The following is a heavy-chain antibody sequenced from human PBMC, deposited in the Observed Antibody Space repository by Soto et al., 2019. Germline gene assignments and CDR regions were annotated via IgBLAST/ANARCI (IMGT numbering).Heavy chain of an antibody. CDR2: TYYRSKWYN. CDR1: GDSVSNNSAA. J-gene: IGHJ3*02. V-gene: IGHV6-1*01. CDR3: ARGDYYDTSGPFSDAFDI. D-gene: IGHD3-22*01. Sequence: SQTLSLTCAISGDSVSNNSAAWNWIRQSPSRGLEWLGRTYYRSKWYNDYTESVKSRITISPDTSKNQFSLQLTSATPEDTAVYYCARGDYYDTSGPFSDAFDIWGQGTMVTVS.